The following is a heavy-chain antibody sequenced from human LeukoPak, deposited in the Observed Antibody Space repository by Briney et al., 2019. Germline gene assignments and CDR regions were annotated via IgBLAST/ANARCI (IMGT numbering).Heavy chain of an antibody. V-gene: IGHV1-18*01. J-gene: IGHJ4*02. CDR1: GYTFTNYG. CDR3: AREAVSTTTAGGIDY. D-gene: IGHD5/OR15-5a*01. CDR2: ISAYSGYT. Sequence: ASVKVSCKXSGYTFTNYGISWVRQAPGQGLEWMGWISAYSGYTHYAQKIQGRVTVTTEASTSTAYMELRSLTSYDTAVYYCAREAVSTTTAGGIDYWGQGTLVTVSS.